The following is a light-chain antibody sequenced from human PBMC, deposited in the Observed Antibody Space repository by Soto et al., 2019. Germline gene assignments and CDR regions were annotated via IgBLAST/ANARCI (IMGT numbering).Light chain of an antibody. CDR3: HHLNSYPLG. CDR1: EDISNF. J-gene: IGKJ4*01. Sequence: DIQMTQSPSTLSASVGDRVTITCRASEDISNFLAWYQQTPKKAPKLLIYAASTLHSGVPSRFSGSGSGTDFTLTISSLQPEDFATYYCHHLNSYPLGFGGGTKVEI. CDR2: AAS. V-gene: IGKV1-16*01.